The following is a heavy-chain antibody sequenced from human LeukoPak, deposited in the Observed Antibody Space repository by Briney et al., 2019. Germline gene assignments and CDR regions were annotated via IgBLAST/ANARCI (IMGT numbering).Heavy chain of an antibody. J-gene: IGHJ6*03. CDR2: INPSGGST. CDR1: GYTFTSYY. CDR3: ASYGGSYPSYYYYYYMDV. Sequence: ASVKVSCKASGYTFTSYYMHWVRQAPGQGLEWMGIINPSGGSTSYAQKFQGRVTMTRDMSTSTVYMELSSLRPEDTAVYYCASYGGSYPSYYYYYYMDVWGKGTTVTVSS. D-gene: IGHD1-26*01. V-gene: IGHV1-46*01.